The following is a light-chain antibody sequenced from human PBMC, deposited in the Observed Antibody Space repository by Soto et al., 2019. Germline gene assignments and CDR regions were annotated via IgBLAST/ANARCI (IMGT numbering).Light chain of an antibody. CDR3: QQYYTYPWT. CDR1: QGISSY. J-gene: IGKJ1*01. V-gene: IGKV1-8*01. CDR2: ATS. Sequence: AIRMTQSPSSVSASTGYRGSITCRASQGISSYLAWFQQKPGRPPKLLMSATSTLQSDVPSRFSGSGSGTDFTLTIGCLQSEDLATYYCQQYYTYPWTFGQGTKVDIK.